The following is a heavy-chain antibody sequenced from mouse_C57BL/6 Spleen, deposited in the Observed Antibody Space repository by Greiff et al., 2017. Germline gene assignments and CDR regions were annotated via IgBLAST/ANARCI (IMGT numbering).Heavy chain of an antibody. V-gene: IGHV5-6*01. Sequence: EVKLMESGGDLVKPGGSLKLSCAASGFTFSGYGMSWVRQTPDKRLEWVATISSGGSYTNYPDSVKGRFTISRDNAKNSLYPHMSSLKSEDAAMDDCARHGGSSYYYYAMDYWGQGTSVTVSS. D-gene: IGHD1-1*01. CDR3: ARHGGSSYYYYAMDY. CDR2: ISSGGSYT. J-gene: IGHJ4*01. CDR1: GFTFSGYG.